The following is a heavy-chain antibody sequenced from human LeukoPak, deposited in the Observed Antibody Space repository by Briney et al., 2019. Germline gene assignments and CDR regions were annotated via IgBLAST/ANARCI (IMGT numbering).Heavy chain of an antibody. CDR3: ARGGLRYFDWLPPTHAFDI. CDR1: GGSFSGYY. Sequence: SETLSLTCAVYGGSFSGYYWSWIRQPPGKGLEWIGEINHSGSTNYNPSLKSRVTTSVDTSKNQFSLKLSSVTAADTAVYYCARGGLRYFDWLPPTHAFDIWGQGTMVTVSS. CDR2: INHSGST. J-gene: IGHJ3*02. V-gene: IGHV4-34*01. D-gene: IGHD3-9*01.